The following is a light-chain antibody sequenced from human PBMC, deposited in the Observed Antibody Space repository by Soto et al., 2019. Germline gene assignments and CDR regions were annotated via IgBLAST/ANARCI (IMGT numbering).Light chain of an antibody. CDR2: SND. Sequence: QSVLAQPPSASGTPGQRVSISCSGSSSNIGTSSVNWYQHVPGAAPQLLIYSNDQRPLEVPDRFSGPKSGTSASLAISGLRSDDEGDYYCAAWDDSLNGWVFGGGTKLTVL. CDR1: SSNIGTSS. CDR3: AAWDDSLNGWV. J-gene: IGLJ3*02. V-gene: IGLV1-44*01.